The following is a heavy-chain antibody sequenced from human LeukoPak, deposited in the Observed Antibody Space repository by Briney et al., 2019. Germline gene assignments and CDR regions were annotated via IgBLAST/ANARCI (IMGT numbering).Heavy chain of an antibody. J-gene: IGHJ4*02. V-gene: IGHV1-2*02. Sequence: ASVKVSCKASGYTFTGYYMHWVRQAPGQGLEWMGWINPDTGGTNYAQKFQDRVTMTRDTSISTAYMELSRLRSDDTATYYCAAYSSTGYHNFDYWGQGTLVTVSS. D-gene: IGHD6-13*01. CDR3: AAYSSTGYHNFDY. CDR1: GYTFTGYY. CDR2: INPDTGGT.